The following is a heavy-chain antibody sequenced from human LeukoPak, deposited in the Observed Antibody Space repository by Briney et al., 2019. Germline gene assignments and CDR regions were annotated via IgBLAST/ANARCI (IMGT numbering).Heavy chain of an antibody. CDR2: ISYDGSNK. CDR3: ARDPRGYGDYPGWGFDY. Sequence: GGSLRLSCAASGFTFSSYGMHWVRQAPGKGLEWVAVISYDGSNKYYADSVKGRFTISRDNSKNTLYLQMNSLRAEDTAVYYCARDPRGYGDYPGWGFDYWGQGTLVTVSS. CDR1: GFTFSSYG. D-gene: IGHD4-17*01. V-gene: IGHV3-30*03. J-gene: IGHJ4*02.